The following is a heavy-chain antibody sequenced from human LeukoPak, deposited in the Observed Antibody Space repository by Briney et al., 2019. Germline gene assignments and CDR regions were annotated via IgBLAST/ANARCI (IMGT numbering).Heavy chain of an antibody. Sequence: PSETLSLTCSVSGYSISSGYYWGWIRQPPGKGLEWIGSIYHSGSTYYNPSLKSRVTISVDTSKNQFSLKLSSVTAADTAVYYCARDLELGYFDYWGQGTLVTVSS. V-gene: IGHV4-38-2*02. D-gene: IGHD1-26*01. CDR1: GYSISSGYY. CDR2: IYHSGST. J-gene: IGHJ4*02. CDR3: ARDLELGYFDY.